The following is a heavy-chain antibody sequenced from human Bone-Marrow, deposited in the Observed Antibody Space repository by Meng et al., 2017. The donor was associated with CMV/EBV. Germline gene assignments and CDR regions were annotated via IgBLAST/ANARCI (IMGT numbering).Heavy chain of an antibody. D-gene: IGHD6-13*01. CDR2: ISSSSSYI. J-gene: IGHJ6*02. CDR1: GFTFSSYS. V-gene: IGHV3-21*03. CDR3: TRVSSSLDESYYYYYGMDV. Sequence: GESLKISCAASGFTFSSYSMNWVRQAPGKGLEWVSSISSSSSYIYYADSVKGRFTISRDNAKNSLYLQMNSLKTEDTAVYYCTRVSSSLDESYYYYYGMDVWGQGTTVTVSS.